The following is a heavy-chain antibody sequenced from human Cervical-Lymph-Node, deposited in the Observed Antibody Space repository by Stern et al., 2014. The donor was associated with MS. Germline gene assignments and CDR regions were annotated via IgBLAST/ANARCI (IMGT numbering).Heavy chain of an antibody. J-gene: IGHJ4*02. CDR1: GFTFSSYS. D-gene: IGHD6-19*01. V-gene: IGHV3-21*01. Sequence: EVQLEESGGGLVKPGGSLRLSCAASGFTFSSYSMNWVRQAPGKGLEWVSSISSSSSYIYYADSVKGRFTISRDNAKNSLYLQMNSLRAEDTAVYYCARAGVAVAGTRRGPFDYWGQGTLVTVSS. CDR2: ISSSSSYI. CDR3: ARAGVAVAGTRRGPFDY.